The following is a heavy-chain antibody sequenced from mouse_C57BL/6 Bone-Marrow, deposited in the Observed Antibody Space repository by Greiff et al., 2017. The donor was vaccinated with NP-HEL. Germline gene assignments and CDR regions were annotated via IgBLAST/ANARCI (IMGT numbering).Heavy chain of an antibody. CDR1: GFSLTSYG. D-gene: IGHD2-3*01. V-gene: IGHV2-2*01. CDR3: ARKTDGYSWFAY. Sequence: VMLVESGPGLVQPSQSLSITCTASGFSLTSYGVHWVRQSPGKGLEWLGVIWSGGSTDHNAAYISRLSISKDNSNSQVFFKMNSLQADDTAIYYCARKTDGYSWFAYWGQGTLVTVSA. J-gene: IGHJ3*01. CDR2: IWSGGST.